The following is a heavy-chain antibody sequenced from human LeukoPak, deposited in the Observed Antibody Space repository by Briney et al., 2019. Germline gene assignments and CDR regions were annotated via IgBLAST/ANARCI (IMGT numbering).Heavy chain of an antibody. CDR1: GYTFTSYG. V-gene: IGHV1-18*01. CDR3: ARDLGIAVAGTWGY. Sequence: ASVKVSCKASGYTFTSYGISWARQAPGQGLEWMGWIIAFNGNTNYAQKLQGRVTMTTDTSTGTAYMELRSLSSDDTAVYFCARDLGIAVAGTWGYWGQGTLVTVSS. J-gene: IGHJ4*02. D-gene: IGHD6-19*01. CDR2: IIAFNGNT.